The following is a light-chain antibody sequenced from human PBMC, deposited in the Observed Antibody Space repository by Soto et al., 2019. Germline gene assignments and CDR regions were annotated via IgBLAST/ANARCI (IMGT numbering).Light chain of an antibody. CDR2: AAS. Sequence: DIQMTQSPSSLSASVGERITITCRTRKSVSTYFNWYQQKPGKAPNLLIYAASNLQSGVPSRFSGTGSGTDFTLTISTLQPEDSATYYCQQSYGIPRTFGQGTKVEIK. V-gene: IGKV1-39*01. CDR1: KSVSTY. CDR3: QQSYGIPRT. J-gene: IGKJ1*01.